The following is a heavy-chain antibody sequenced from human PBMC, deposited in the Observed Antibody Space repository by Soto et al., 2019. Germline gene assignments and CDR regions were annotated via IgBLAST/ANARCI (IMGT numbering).Heavy chain of an antibody. D-gene: IGHD5-18*01. V-gene: IGHV1-8*01. Sequence: QGQLVQSGAKVKRPGASVMVSCKASGYSFTNYDINWVRQATGQGLEWLGWMNPSSGNIGYAQKFQGRVTMTRDTSISTAYMELSSLNSEDTAVYYCARQDTSMGGIDYWGQGTLVTVSS. CDR3: ARQDTSMGGIDY. CDR2: MNPSSGNI. J-gene: IGHJ4*01. CDR1: GYSFTNYD.